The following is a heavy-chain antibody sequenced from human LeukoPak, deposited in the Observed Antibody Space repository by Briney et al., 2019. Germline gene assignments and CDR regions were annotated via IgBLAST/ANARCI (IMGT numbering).Heavy chain of an antibody. V-gene: IGHV5-51*01. CDR3: VRVVSGYDFYFDY. Sequence: GESLKISCKGSRYSFTSYWIGWVRQMPGKGLEWMGIIYPGDSDTRYSPSFQGQVTISADKSISTAYLQWSSLKASDTAMYYCVRVVSGYDFYFDYWGQGTLVTVSS. D-gene: IGHD5-12*01. CDR1: RYSFTSYW. CDR2: IYPGDSDT. J-gene: IGHJ4*02.